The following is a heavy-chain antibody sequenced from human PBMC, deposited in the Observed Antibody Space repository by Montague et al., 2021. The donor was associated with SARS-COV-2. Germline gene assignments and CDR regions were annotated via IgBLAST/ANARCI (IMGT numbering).Heavy chain of an antibody. D-gene: IGHD3-9*01. J-gene: IGHJ6*02. V-gene: IGHV2-70*11. Sequence: PALVKPTQTLTLTCTFSGFSLSTSGMCVSWIRQPPGKALEWLARIDRDDDKYYSTSLKTRLTISKDTSKNQVVLTMTNMDPVDTATYYCARRTYDILTGYDYGMGVWGQGTTVTVSS. CDR2: IDRDDDK. CDR3: ARRTYDILTGYDYGMGV. CDR1: GFSLSTSGMC.